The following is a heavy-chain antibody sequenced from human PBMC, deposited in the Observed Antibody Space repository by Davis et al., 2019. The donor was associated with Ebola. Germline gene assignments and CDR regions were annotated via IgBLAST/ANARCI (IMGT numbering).Heavy chain of an antibody. J-gene: IGHJ5*02. D-gene: IGHD3-9*01. CDR3: ARGVLRYFVYNWFDP. CDR2: IYYSGST. CDR1: GGSIRSGGYY. V-gene: IGHV4-31*03. Sequence: SETLSLTCTVSGGSIRSGGYYWSWIRQHPGKGLEWIGYIYYSGSTYYNPSLKSRVTISVDTSKNQFSLKLSSVTAADTAVYYCARGVLRYFVYNWFDPWGQGTLVTVSS.